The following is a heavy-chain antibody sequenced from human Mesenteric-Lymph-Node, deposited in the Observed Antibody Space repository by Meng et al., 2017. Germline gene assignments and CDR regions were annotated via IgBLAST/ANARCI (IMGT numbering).Heavy chain of an antibody. Sequence: LRLSCTVSGNSITSGGHSWSWIRQQPGKGLEWIGYIYYTGSTYYNPSLMGRVTISRDTSLDQFFLTLRSVTPADTAGYYCARSIVGANPDYWGQGTRVTGAS. D-gene: IGHD1-26*01. CDR2: IYYTGST. CDR3: ARSIVGANPDY. J-gene: IGHJ4*02. CDR1: GNSITSGGHS. V-gene: IGHV4-31*03.